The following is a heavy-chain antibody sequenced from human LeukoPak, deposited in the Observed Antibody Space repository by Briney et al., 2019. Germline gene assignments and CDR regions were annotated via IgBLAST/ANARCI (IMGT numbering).Heavy chain of an antibody. CDR2: IIPIFGTA. CDR1: GGTFSSYA. V-gene: IGHV1-69*13. CDR3: AMIDFWSGYYYYYYMDV. D-gene: IGHD3-3*01. Sequence: SVKVSCKASGGTFSSYAISWVRQAPGQGLEWMGGIIPIFGTANYAQKFQGRVTITAGESTSTAYMELSSLRSEDTAVYYCAMIDFWSGYYYYYYMDVWGKGTTVTVSS. J-gene: IGHJ6*03.